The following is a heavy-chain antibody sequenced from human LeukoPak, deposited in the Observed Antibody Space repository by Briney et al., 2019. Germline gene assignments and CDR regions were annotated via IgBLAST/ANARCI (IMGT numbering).Heavy chain of an antibody. D-gene: IGHD3-10*01. Sequence: SVKVSCKASGGTFSSYAISWVRQAPGQGLEWMGGFIPIFGTANYAQKFQGRVTITADESTSTAYMELSSLRSEDTAVYYCAADPGHYYGSGSHYYSYYMDVWGKGTTVTVSS. V-gene: IGHV1-69*13. CDR2: FIPIFGTA. CDR1: GGTFSSYA. J-gene: IGHJ6*03. CDR3: AADPGHYYGSGSHYYSYYMDV.